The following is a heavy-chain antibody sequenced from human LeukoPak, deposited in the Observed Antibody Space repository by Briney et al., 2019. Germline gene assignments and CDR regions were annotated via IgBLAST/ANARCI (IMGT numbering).Heavy chain of an antibody. CDR1: GYTFTGYY. CDR2: INPNSGGT. J-gene: IGHJ6*03. D-gene: IGHD3-10*01. CDR3: AREGSKYYYGSGSPLYYYYMDV. Sequence: ASVKVSCKASGYTFTGYYMHWVRQAPGQGLEWMGWINPNSGGTNYAQKFQGRVTMTRDTSISPAYMELSRLRSDDTAVYYCAREGSKYYYGSGSPLYYYYMDVWGKGTTVTISS. V-gene: IGHV1-2*02.